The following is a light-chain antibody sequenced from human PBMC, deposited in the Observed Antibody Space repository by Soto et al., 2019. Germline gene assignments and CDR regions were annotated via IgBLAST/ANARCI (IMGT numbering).Light chain of an antibody. CDR2: SAS. V-gene: IGKV1-9*01. J-gene: IGKJ3*01. Sequence: DIQWTQSPSFLSASVGDRVIITCRASQGISSYLAWYQQKPGKAPKLLIYSASTLQSGVPSRFGGSGSGTEFTLTISSLQPEDFATYYCQQLNSNPLTFGPGTKVDIK. CDR1: QGISSY. CDR3: QQLNSNPLT.